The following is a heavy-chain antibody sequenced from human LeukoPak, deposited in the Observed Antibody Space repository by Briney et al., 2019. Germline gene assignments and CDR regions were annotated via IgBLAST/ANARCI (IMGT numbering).Heavy chain of an antibody. V-gene: IGHV4-39*07. CDR1: GGSISSSSYY. CDR2: IYYSGST. J-gene: IGHJ4*02. Sequence: PSETLSLTCTVSGGSISSSSYYWGWIRQPPGKGLEWIGSIYYSGSTNYNPSLKSRVTISVDTSKNQFSLKLSSVTAADTAVYYCARRGHGRKSSGYGYWGQGTLVTVSS. D-gene: IGHD3-22*01. CDR3: ARRGHGRKSSGYGY.